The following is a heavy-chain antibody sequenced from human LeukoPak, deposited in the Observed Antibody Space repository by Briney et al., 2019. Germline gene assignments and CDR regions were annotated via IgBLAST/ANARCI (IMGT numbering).Heavy chain of an antibody. CDR2: IYYSGST. J-gene: IGHJ6*03. V-gene: IGHV4-30-4*08. CDR3: ARADFDGNNYYYYYMDV. D-gene: IGHD1/OR15-1a*01. Sequence: PSETLSLTCTVSGGSISSGDYYWRWIRQPPGRGLEWIAYIYYSGSTYYNPSLKSRVTLSVDTSKNQFSLKLSSVTAADTAVYYCARADFDGNNYYYYYMDVWGKGTTVTVSS. CDR1: GGSISSGDYY.